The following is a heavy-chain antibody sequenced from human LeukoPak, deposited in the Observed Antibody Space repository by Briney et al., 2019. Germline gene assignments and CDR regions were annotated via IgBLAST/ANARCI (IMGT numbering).Heavy chain of an antibody. CDR2: INSAGRNT. Sequence: SGGSLRLSCAASGFTFSSYWMHWVRQAPGKGLVWVSRINSAGRNTNYADSVKGRFTISRDNAKNTLFLQMNSLRAEDTAVYYCARPRSYEAFDIWGQGTMVTVSS. CDR3: ARPRSYEAFDI. D-gene: IGHD6-6*01. CDR1: GFTFSSYW. V-gene: IGHV3-74*01. J-gene: IGHJ3*02.